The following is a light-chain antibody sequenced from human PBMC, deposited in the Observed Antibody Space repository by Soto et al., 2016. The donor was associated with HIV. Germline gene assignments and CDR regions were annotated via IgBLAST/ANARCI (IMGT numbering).Light chain of an antibody. CDR3: QAWDNGTVV. CDR1: NLGNKY. CDR2: QDD. Sequence: SYELTQPPSVAVSPGQTASITCSGDNLGNKYTCWYHQKPGQSPVLVVHQDDKRPSEIPARFSGSNSGNTATLTITATQTMDEADYYCQAWDNGTVVFGGGTKLTVL. V-gene: IGLV3-1*01. J-gene: IGLJ3*02.